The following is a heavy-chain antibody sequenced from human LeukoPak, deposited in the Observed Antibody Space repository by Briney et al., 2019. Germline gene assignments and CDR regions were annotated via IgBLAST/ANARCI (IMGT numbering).Heavy chain of an antibody. D-gene: IGHD6-19*01. Sequence: GGSLRLCCAAPGFIFDNYAIHWVRQAPGKGLEWFSLISGDGGSTFYADSVRGRFTISRDNTRKSLSLQMSSLRSEDTALYYCARESETSGWYDYWGQGTLVTVSS. CDR1: GFIFDNYA. CDR2: ISGDGGST. J-gene: IGHJ4*02. CDR3: ARESETSGWYDY. V-gene: IGHV3-43*02.